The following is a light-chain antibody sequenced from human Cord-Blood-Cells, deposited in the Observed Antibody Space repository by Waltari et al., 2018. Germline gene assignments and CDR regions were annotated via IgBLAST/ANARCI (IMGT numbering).Light chain of an antibody. CDR1: SSDVGGYNS. CDR2: DVS. V-gene: IGLV2-11*01. CDR3: CAYAGSYTLV. Sequence: QSALTQPRSVSGSPGQSVPISCTGTSSDVGGYNSVSGHQQHPGKAPKLMIYDVSKLPAGGPDGISGSEAGKTASLTISGLQAEDEADYYCCAYAGSYTLVFGGGTNLTVL. J-gene: IGLJ3*02.